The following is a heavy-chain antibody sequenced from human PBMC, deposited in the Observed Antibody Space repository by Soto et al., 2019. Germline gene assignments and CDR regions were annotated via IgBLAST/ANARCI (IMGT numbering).Heavy chain of an antibody. Sequence: LRLSCAASGFTFSRYGMHWVRQAPGKGLEWVAVILHDGSEIHYGDSVRGRFTISRDNSKNTLYLQMNSLRVEDTAVYYCATRRPFDYWGQGTLVTVSS. V-gene: IGHV3-30*03. CDR3: ATRRPFDY. J-gene: IGHJ4*02. CDR2: ILHDGSEI. CDR1: GFTFSRYG. D-gene: IGHD6-6*01.